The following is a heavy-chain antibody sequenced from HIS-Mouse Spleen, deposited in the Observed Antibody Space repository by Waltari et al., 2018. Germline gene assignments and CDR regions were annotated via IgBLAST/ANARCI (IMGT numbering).Heavy chain of an antibody. V-gene: IGHV4-34*01. J-gene: IGHJ4*02. D-gene: IGHD1-26*01. CDR3: ARMGPASGSYGDY. CDR1: GGSFSGYY. CDR2: SNDRGST. Sequence: QVQLQQWGAGLLKPSETLSLTCAVYGGSFSGYYWSWIRQPPGKGLAWMGESNDRGSTNDHASLKSRDNRARDTSKNQFSLKLSSVTAADTAVYYCARMGPASGSYGDYWGQGTLVTVSS.